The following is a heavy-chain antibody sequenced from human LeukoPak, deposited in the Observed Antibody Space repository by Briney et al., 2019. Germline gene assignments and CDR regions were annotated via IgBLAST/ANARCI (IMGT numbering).Heavy chain of an antibody. V-gene: IGHV3-33*08. CDR1: GITLSDHY. Sequence: PGGSLRLSCAASGITLSDHYMDWVRQAPGKGLEWVAVIWYDGSNKYYADSVKGRFTISRDNSKNTLYLQMNSLRAEDTAVYYCARDRGSGWYSDYWGQGTLVTVSS. CDR3: ARDRGSGWYSDY. D-gene: IGHD6-19*01. CDR2: IWYDGSNK. J-gene: IGHJ4*02.